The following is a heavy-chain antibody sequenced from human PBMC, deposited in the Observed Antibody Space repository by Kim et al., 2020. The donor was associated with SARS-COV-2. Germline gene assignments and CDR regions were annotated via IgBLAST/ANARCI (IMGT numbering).Heavy chain of an antibody. Sequence: AQKFQGRVTMTEDTSTDTAYMELSSLRSEDTAVYYCATSLYYYYYYYMDVWGKGTTVTVSS. CDR3: ATSLYYYYYYYMDV. V-gene: IGHV1-24*01. J-gene: IGHJ6*03. D-gene: IGHD3-16*01.